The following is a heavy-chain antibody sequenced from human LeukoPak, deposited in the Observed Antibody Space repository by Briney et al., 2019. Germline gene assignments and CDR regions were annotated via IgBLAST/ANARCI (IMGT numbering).Heavy chain of an antibody. CDR1: GFTSSSYW. Sequence: GSLRLSCAASGFTSSSYWMSWVRQAPGKGLEWVANIKQDGSEKYYVDSVKGRFTISRDNAKNSLYLQMNSLRAEDTAVYYCAREVGAFDIWGQGTMVTVSS. D-gene: IGHD1-26*01. CDR2: IKQDGSEK. J-gene: IGHJ3*02. CDR3: AREVGAFDI. V-gene: IGHV3-7*04.